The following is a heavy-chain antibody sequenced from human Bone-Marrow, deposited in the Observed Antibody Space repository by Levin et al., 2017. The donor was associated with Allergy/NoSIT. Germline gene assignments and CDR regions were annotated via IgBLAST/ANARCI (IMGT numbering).Heavy chain of an antibody. J-gene: IGHJ5*02. D-gene: IGHD6-13*01. CDR1: GFTFSSYA. Sequence: GESLKISCAASGFTFSSYAMSWVRQAPGKGLEWVSAISGSGGSTYYADSVKGRFTISRDNSKNTLYLQMNSLRAEDTAVYYCAKLIIAAAGTGWFDPWGQGTLVTVSS. CDR3: AKLIIAAAGTGWFDP. CDR2: ISGSGGST. V-gene: IGHV3-23*01.